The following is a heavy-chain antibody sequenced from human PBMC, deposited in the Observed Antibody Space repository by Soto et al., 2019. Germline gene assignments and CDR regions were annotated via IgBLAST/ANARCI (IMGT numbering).Heavy chain of an antibody. J-gene: IGHJ4*02. CDR1: GGSISSGDYY. V-gene: IGHV4-61*08. CDR2: IYYSGST. Sequence: SETLSLTCTVSGGSISSGDYYWSWIRQPPGKGLEWIGFIYYSGSTNYNPSLKSRVTISVDTSKNQFSLKLSSVTAADTAVYYCARDWLWFGELLWSQGTLVTVSS. D-gene: IGHD3-10*01. CDR3: ARDWLWFGELL.